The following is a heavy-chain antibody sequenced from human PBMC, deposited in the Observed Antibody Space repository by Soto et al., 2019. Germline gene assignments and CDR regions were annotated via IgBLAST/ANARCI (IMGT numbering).Heavy chain of an antibody. D-gene: IGHD3-10*01. CDR1: GFTFSNAW. Sequence: GGSLRLSCAASGFTFSNAWMSWVRQAPGKGLEWVGRIKSKTDGGTTDYAAPVKGRFTISRDDSKNTLYLQMNSLKTEDTAVYYCTTPGYGSGSYYNSDFDYWGQGTLVTVSS. CDR2: IKSKTDGGTT. CDR3: TTPGYGSGSYYNSDFDY. V-gene: IGHV3-15*01. J-gene: IGHJ4*02.